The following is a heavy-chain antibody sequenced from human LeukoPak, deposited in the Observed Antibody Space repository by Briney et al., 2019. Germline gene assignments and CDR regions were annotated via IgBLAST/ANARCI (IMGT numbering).Heavy chain of an antibody. CDR3: AKDRVGATPGTFDI. D-gene: IGHD1-26*01. CDR2: ISWNGGSR. Sequence: GGSLRLSCAASGFTFDDYAMHWVRQAPGKGLEWVSGISWNGGSRGYADCVKGRFTISRDNAKNSLYLQMNSLRAEDTALYYCAKDRVGATPGTFDIWGQGTMVTVSS. V-gene: IGHV3-9*01. J-gene: IGHJ3*02. CDR1: GFTFDDYA.